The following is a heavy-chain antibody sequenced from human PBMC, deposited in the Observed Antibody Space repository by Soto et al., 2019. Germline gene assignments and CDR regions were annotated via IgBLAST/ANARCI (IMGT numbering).Heavy chain of an antibody. J-gene: IGHJ6*03. CDR3: AKVYCSGDNCHKWYYYYYMDV. D-gene: IGHD2-15*01. CDR2: ISGSGGST. CDR1: GFTFSSYA. Sequence: GGSLRLSCAASGFTFSSYAMSWVRQAPGKGLEWVSTISGSGGSTNYADSVKGRFTISRDNSKNKLYLQMNSLRAEDTAIYYCAKVYCSGDNCHKWYYYYYMDVWGKGTTVTVSS. V-gene: IGHV3-23*01.